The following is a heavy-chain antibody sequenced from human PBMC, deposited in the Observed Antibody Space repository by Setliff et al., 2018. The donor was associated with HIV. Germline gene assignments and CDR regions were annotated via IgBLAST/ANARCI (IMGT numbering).Heavy chain of an antibody. CDR2: ISWNSGSI. V-gene: IGHV3-9*03. CDR3: AKVLSAYCGGDCYEGAFDI. CDR1: GFTFDDYA. D-gene: IGHD2-21*02. Sequence: GGSLRLSCAASGFTFDDYAMHWVRQAPGKGLEWVSGISWNSGSIGYEDSVKGRFTISRDNAKNSLYLQMNSLRAEDMALYYCAKVLSAYCGGDCYEGAFDIWGQGTMVTVSS. J-gene: IGHJ3*02.